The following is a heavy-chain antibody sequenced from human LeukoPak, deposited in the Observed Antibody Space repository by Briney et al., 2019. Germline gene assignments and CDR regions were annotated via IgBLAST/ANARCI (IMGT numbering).Heavy chain of an antibody. J-gene: IGHJ6*03. V-gene: IGHV3-23*01. CDR1: GFTFSSYA. Sequence: GGSLRLSCAASGFTFSSYAMSWVRQAPGKGLEWVSAISGSGGSTYYADSVKVRFTISRDNSKNTLSLQMNSLRVDDTAVYYCAKDVHYDFWSGSNMDVWGKGTTVTVSS. CDR2: ISGSGGST. D-gene: IGHD3-3*01. CDR3: AKDVHYDFWSGSNMDV.